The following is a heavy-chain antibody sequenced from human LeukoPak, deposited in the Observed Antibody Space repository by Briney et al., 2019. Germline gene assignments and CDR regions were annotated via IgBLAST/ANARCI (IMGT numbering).Heavy chain of an antibody. CDR3: ARPVTVTNRPAGMDV. CDR2: IKEDGSEK. V-gene: IGHV3-7*01. J-gene: IGHJ6*02. CDR1: GLSVSSLW. Sequence: GGSLRLSCAGSGLSVSSLWISWVRQAPGKGLEWVANIKEDGSEKNYVDSVRGRFTISRDNAKNSLYLQMNSLRAEDTAVYYCARPVTVTNRPAGMDVWGQGTTVTVSS. D-gene: IGHD4-17*01.